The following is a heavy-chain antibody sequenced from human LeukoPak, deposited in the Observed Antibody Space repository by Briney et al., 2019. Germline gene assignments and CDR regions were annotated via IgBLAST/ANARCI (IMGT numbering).Heavy chain of an antibody. CDR3: ARVFGYCSGGSCDNYFDY. Sequence: PSETLSLTCTVSGGSISSYYWSWIRQPPGKGLEWIGYIYYSGSTNYNPSLKSRVIISVDTSKNQFSLKLSSVTAADTAVYYCARVFGYCSGGSCDNYFDYWGQGTLVTVSS. CDR1: GGSISSYY. CDR2: IYYSGST. V-gene: IGHV4-59*01. D-gene: IGHD2-15*01. J-gene: IGHJ4*02.